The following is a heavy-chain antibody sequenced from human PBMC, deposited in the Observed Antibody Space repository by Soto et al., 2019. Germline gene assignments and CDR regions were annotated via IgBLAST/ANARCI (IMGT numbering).Heavy chain of an antibody. Sequence: GSLRLSCAASGFTFSSYGMHWVRQAPGKGLEWVAVISYDGSNKYYADSVKGRFTISRDNSKNTLYLQMNSLRAEDTAVYYCWGRAIPIDYWGQGTLVTVSS. CDR2: ISYDGSNK. V-gene: IGHV3-30*03. J-gene: IGHJ4*02. CDR1: GFTFSSYG. D-gene: IGHD2-2*02. CDR3: WGRAIPIDY.